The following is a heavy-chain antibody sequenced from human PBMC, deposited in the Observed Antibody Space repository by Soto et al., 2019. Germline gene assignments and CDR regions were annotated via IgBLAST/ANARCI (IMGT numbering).Heavy chain of an antibody. Sequence: GGSLRLSCAASGFTFSSYGMHWVRQAPGKGLEWVSVLSYDGSDKKYAVSVKGRFTITRDNSRNTLYLQMNSLRTEDTAIYYCAKDGDVRAAGDYFVYLGQ. J-gene: IGHJ4*02. D-gene: IGHD6-13*01. CDR1: GFTFSSYG. CDR2: LSYDGSDK. CDR3: AKDGDVRAAGDYFVY. V-gene: IGHV3-30*18.